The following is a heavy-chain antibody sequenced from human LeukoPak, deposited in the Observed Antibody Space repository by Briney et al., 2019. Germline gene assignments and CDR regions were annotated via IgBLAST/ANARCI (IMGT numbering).Heavy chain of an antibody. CDR2: MNPNSGNT. Sequence: ASVKVSCKASGYTFTNYDISWVRQATGQGLEWMGWMNPNSGNTGYLQKFQGRVTMTMNTSISTAYMELSSLRSEDTAVYYCARALTPASGYSYGSWGQGTLVTVSS. V-gene: IGHV1-8*01. D-gene: IGHD5-18*01. CDR1: GYTFTNYD. J-gene: IGHJ4*02. CDR3: ARALTPASGYSYGS.